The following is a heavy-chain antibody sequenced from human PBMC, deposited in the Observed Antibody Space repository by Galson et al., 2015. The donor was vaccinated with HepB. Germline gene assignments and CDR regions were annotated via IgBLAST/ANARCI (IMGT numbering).Heavy chain of an antibody. J-gene: IGHJ4*02. CDR2: FDPGDGET. Sequence: SVKVSCKVSGYSLTDSSVYWVRQAPGKGLEWMGGFDPGDGETIYAQKFQGRVTMTEDTSTDTAYMELSSLRSEDTAVYYCAIEPHSSSWGTFGYWGQGTLVTVSS. CDR3: AIEPHSSSWGTFGY. V-gene: IGHV1-24*01. D-gene: IGHD6-13*01. CDR1: GYSLTDSS.